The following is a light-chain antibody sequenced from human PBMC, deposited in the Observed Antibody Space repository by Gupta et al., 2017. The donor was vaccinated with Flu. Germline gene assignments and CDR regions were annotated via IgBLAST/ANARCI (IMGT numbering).Light chain of an antibody. V-gene: IGLV3-27*01. Sequence: TCSGDVLAKKYARWFQQKPGQAPVLVIYKDSERPSGIPERFSGSSSGTTVTLTISGAQVEDEADYYCYSAADNKGVFGTGTKVTVL. CDR2: KDS. J-gene: IGLJ1*01. CDR1: VLAKKY. CDR3: YSAADNKGV.